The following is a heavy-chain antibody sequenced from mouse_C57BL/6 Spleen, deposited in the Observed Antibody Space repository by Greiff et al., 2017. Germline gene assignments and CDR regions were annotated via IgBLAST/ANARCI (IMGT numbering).Heavy chain of an antibody. CDR2: FYPGSGSI. CDR1: GYTFTEYT. V-gene: IGHV1-62-2*01. Sequence: VQLQQSGAGLVKPGASVKLSCKASGYTFTEYTIHWVKQRSGQGLEWIGWFYPGSGSIKYNEKFKDKATLTADKSSSTVYMELSRLTSEDSAVYFCARSNYYGSSYDYFDYWGQGTTLTVSS. J-gene: IGHJ2*01. D-gene: IGHD1-1*01. CDR3: ARSNYYGSSYDYFDY.